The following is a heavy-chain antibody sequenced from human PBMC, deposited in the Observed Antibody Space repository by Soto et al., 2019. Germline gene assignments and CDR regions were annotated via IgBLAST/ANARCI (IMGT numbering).Heavy chain of an antibody. J-gene: IGHJ4*02. CDR2: ISESGGST. D-gene: IGHD6-13*01. CDR3: AKRNPYSSGWYSPVFDY. V-gene: IGHV3-23*01. CDR1: GFSFSGYA. Sequence: GGSLRLSCAASGFSFSGYAMSWVRQAPGKGLEWVSVISESGGSTHYADSVRGRFTVSRDNSKNSLSLRMNSLRDEDTAVYFCAKRNPYSSGWYSPVFDYWGQGALVTVSS.